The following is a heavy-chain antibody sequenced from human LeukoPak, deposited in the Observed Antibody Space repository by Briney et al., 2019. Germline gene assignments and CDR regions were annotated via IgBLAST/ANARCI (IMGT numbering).Heavy chain of an antibody. V-gene: IGHV3-33*01. CDR3: ARGGYDILTGSLYYFDY. D-gene: IGHD3-9*01. J-gene: IGHJ4*02. Sequence: GGSLRLSCAASGFAFSSYGMHWVRQAPGKGLEWVAVIWYDGSNKYYADSVKGRFTISRDNSKNTLYLQMNSLRAEDTAVYYCARGGYDILTGSLYYFDYWGQGTLVTVSS. CDR2: IWYDGSNK. CDR1: GFAFSSYG.